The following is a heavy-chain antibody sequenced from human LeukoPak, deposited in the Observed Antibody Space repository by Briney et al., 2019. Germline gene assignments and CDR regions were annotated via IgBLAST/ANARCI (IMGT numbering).Heavy chain of an antibody. CDR2: INAGNGNT. V-gene: IGHV1-3*01. CDR3: ARSPFPYSSGWYYFDY. J-gene: IGHJ4*02. D-gene: IGHD6-19*01. Sequence: ASVKVSCKASGYTFTSYAMHWVRQAPGQRLEWMGWINAGNGNTKYSHKFQGRLTITSETHASTAYMELSSLRSEDTAVYYCARSPFPYSSGWYYFDYWGQGAMVSVSS. CDR1: GYTFTSYA.